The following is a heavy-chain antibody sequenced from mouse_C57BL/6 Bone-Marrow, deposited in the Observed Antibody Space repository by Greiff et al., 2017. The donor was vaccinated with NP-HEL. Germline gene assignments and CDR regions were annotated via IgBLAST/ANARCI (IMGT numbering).Heavy chain of an antibody. V-gene: IGHV1-82*01. CDR3: ARSGVTTFAY. CDR2: IYPGDGDT. Sequence: QVTLKESGPELVKPGASVKISCKASGYAFSSSWMNWVKQRPGKGLEWIGRIYPGDGDTNYNGKFKGKATLTADKSSSTAYMQLSSLTSEDSAVYFCARSGVTTFAYWGQGTLVTVSA. D-gene: IGHD2-2*01. CDR1: GYAFSSSW. J-gene: IGHJ3*01.